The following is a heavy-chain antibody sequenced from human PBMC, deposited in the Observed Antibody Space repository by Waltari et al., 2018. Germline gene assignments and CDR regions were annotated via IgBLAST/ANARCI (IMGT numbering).Heavy chain of an antibody. V-gene: IGHV1-2*06. Sequence: LVQSGAEVKKPGASVKVSCKASGYTFTGYAILWVRQAPGQGLGWMGRNNPKNGDTHYAQKFQGRVAMTTDTSTNTAFMELHSLRSDDTAVYYCLRDSSGSHFDYWGQGTLVTVSS. D-gene: IGHD3-22*01. CDR3: LRDSSGSHFDY. J-gene: IGHJ4*02. CDR1: GYTFTGYA. CDR2: NNPKNGDT.